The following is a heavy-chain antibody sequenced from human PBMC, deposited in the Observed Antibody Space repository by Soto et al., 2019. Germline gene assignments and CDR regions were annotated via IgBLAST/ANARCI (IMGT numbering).Heavy chain of an antibody. CDR1: GFTFNNYG. D-gene: IGHD6-13*01. V-gene: IGHV3-33*01. J-gene: IGHJ6*02. Sequence: QVQLVESGGGVVQPGGSLRLSCAASGFTFNNYGMHWVRQXPXXXXXXVAVIWNDGSGXYYXTSVKGRXTISRDNXXXXXXXXXXXXXXXXXXXXXXXXXXXXXXXXGAAAARGGMDVWGQGTTVTVSS. CDR2: IWNDGSGX. CDR3: XXXXXXXXXXGAAAARGGMDV.